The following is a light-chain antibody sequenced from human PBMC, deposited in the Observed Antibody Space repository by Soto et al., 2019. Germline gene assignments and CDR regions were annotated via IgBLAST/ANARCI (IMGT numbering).Light chain of an antibody. V-gene: IGLV2-8*01. CDR2: EVS. CDR3: SAYAGTNDLGV. Sequence: QSALTQPPSASGSTGQSVTISCTGTSSDIGIYDFVSWYQQHPGKAPKLLIYEVSKRPSGVPDRFSGSKSGNTASLTVSDLQTEDXADYYCSAYAGTNDLGVFGGGTKLTVL. J-gene: IGLJ3*02. CDR1: SSDIGIYDF.